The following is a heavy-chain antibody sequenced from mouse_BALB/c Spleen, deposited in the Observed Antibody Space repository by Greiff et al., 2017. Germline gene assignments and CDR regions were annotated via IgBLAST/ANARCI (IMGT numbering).Heavy chain of an antibody. CDR1: GFSLTSYG. V-gene: IGHV2-5-1*01. CDR2: IWRGGST. CDR3: ARTGPFYAMDY. J-gene: IGHJ4*01. Sequence: VKLQESGPSLVQPSQSLSITCTVSGFSLTSYGVHWVRQSPGKGLEWLGVIWRGGSTDYNAAFMSRLSITKDNSKSQVFFKMNSLQADDTAIYYCARTGPFYAMDYWGQGTSVTVSS.